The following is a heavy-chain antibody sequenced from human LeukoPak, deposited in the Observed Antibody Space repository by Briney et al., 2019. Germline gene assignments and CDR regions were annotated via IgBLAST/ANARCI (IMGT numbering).Heavy chain of an antibody. CDR2: INHSGST. CDR3: ARGRGYYYSDY. Sequence: PSETLFLTCAVYGGSFSGYYWSWIRQPPGKGLEWIGEINHSGSTNYNPSLKSRVTISVDTSKNQFSLKLSSVTAADTAVYYCARGRGYYYSDYWGQGTLVTVSS. D-gene: IGHD3-22*01. J-gene: IGHJ4*02. CDR1: GGSFSGYY. V-gene: IGHV4-34*01.